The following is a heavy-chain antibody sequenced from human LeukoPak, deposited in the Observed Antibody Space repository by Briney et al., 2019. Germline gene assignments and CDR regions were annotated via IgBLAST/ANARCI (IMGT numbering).Heavy chain of an antibody. CDR3: ASTHTFDY. J-gene: IGHJ4*02. CDR2: IYYSGST. CDR1: GGPISSSSYY. V-gene: IGHV4-39*07. Sequence: SENLSLTCTVSGGPISSSSYYWGWIRQPPGKGLEWIGSIYYSGSTYYNPSLKSRVTISVDTSKNQFSLKLSSVTAADTAVYYCASTHTFDYWGQGTLVTVSS.